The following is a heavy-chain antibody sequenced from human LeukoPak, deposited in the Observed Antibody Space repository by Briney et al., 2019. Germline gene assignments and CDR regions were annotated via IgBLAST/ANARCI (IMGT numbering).Heavy chain of an antibody. CDR1: GGSIGRGSYY. V-gene: IGHV4-39*07. Sequence: PSETLSLTCSVSGGSIGRGSYYWGWIRQSPGKGLEWIGSIYYSGSTNYNPSLKSRVTISVDTSKNRFSLKLTSVTAADTAVYYCARELHSGSYYFDYWGRGTLVTVSS. J-gene: IGHJ4*02. CDR2: IYYSGST. D-gene: IGHD1-26*01. CDR3: ARELHSGSYYFDY.